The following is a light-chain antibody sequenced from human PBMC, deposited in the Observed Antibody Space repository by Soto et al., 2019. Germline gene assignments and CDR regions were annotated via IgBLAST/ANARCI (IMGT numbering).Light chain of an antibody. V-gene: IGLV3-21*02. Sequence: SYELTQPPSVSVAPGQTARITCGGDNIGSKSMHWYQQKPGQAPVLVVYDDTDRPPGIPERFSGSNSRSTATLTISRVEAGDEADYYCQVWDSTNDHYVFGPGT. J-gene: IGLJ1*01. CDR3: QVWDSTNDHYV. CDR1: NIGSKS. CDR2: DDT.